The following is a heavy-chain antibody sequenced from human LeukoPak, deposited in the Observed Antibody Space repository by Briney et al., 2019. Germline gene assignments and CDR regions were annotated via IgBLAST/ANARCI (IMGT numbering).Heavy chain of an antibody. Sequence: KTSETLSLTCAVSGYSISSGYYWGWIRQPPGEGLEWIGEINHSGSTNYNPSLKSRVTISVDTSKNQFSLKLSSVTAADTAVYYCARVVVVETSYFDYWGQGTLVTVSS. V-gene: IGHV4-38-2*01. CDR2: INHSGST. CDR1: GYSISSGYY. J-gene: IGHJ4*02. CDR3: ARVVVVETSYFDY. D-gene: IGHD3-22*01.